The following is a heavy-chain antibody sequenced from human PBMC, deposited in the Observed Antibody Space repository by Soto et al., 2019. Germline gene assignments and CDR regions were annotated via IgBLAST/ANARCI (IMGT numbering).Heavy chain of an antibody. CDR1: GGSISSSNW. CDR2: IYHSVST. D-gene: IGHD1-7*01. CDR3: ARWAGTTRGYYGMDV. Sequence: SETLSLTCAVSGGSISSSNWWSWVRQPPGKGLEWIGEIYHSVSTNYNPSLKGRVTISVDKSKNQFSLKLSSVTAADTAVYYCARWAGTTRGYYGMDVWGPGTTVTV. J-gene: IGHJ6*02. V-gene: IGHV4-4*02.